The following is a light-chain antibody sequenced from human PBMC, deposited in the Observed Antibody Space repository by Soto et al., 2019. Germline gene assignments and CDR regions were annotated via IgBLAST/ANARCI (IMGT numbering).Light chain of an antibody. Sequence: EIVLTQSPATLSLSPGERVTLSCRASQSVSSYLAWYQQKPGQAPRLLIYGVSNRATGIPARFRGNGSGTDFTLTISSLAPEDFAVYYCQHRRVWPPMYTFGQGTKLE. CDR1: QSVSSY. CDR3: QHRRVWPPMYT. CDR2: GVS. J-gene: IGKJ2*01. V-gene: IGKV3-11*01.